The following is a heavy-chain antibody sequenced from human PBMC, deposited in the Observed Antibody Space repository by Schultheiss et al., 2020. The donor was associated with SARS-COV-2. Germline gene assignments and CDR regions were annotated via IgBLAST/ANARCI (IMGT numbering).Heavy chain of an antibody. D-gene: IGHD1-14*01. CDR3: ARPTGAARNYYFDY. Sequence: SETLSLTCTVSGGSISSSSYHWGWIRQPPGKGLEWIGSIYYSGSTYYNPSLKSRVTISVDTSKNQFSLKLSSVTAADTAVYYCARPTGAARNYYFDYWGQGTLVTVSS. J-gene: IGHJ4*02. CDR1: GGSISSSSYH. V-gene: IGHV4-39*01. CDR2: IYYSGST.